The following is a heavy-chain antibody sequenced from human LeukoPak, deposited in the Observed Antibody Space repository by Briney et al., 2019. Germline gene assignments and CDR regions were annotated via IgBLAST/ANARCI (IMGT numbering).Heavy chain of an antibody. Sequence: GSSVKVSCKASGGTFSSYAISWVRQAPGQGLEWMGWISAYNGNTNYAQKLQGRVTMTTDTSTSTAYMELRSLRSDDTAVYYCARDFIIAAAGRDYYYYGMDVWGQGTTVTVSS. D-gene: IGHD6-13*01. V-gene: IGHV1-18*01. CDR3: ARDFIIAAAGRDYYYYGMDV. CDR1: GGTFSSYA. CDR2: ISAYNGNT. J-gene: IGHJ6*02.